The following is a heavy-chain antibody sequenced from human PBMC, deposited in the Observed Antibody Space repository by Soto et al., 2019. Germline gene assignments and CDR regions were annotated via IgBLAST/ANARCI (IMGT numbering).Heavy chain of an antibody. CDR2: INPSGGTT. CDR1: GYTFTAFF. J-gene: IGHJ4*02. D-gene: IGHD6-6*01. V-gene: IGHV1-46*01. CDR3: ARAPYSSSSFFFDY. Sequence: RASVKVSCKASGYTFTAFFMHWVRQAPGKGLEWMGIINPSGGTTNYAQKFQGRVAMTWDTSTSTVYMDLSSLRSDDTAVYYCARAPYSSSSFFFDYWGPGTLVTVSS.